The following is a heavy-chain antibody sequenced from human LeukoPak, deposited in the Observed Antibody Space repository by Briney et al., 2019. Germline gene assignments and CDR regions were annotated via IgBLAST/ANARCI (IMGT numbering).Heavy chain of an antibody. CDR1: GFTFSSYW. Sequence: GGSLRLSCAASGFTFSSYWMSWVRQAPGKGLEWVANINEDGGEKYYVDSVKGRFTISRDNAKNSLYLHMNSLRAEDTAVYYCARAGTADAFDIWGQGTMVTVSS. CDR2: INEDGGEK. D-gene: IGHD6-13*01. V-gene: IGHV3-7*04. CDR3: ARAGTADAFDI. J-gene: IGHJ3*02.